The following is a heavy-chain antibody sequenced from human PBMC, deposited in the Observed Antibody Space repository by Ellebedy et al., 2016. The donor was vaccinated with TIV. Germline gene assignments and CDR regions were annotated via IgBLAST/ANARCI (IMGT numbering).Heavy chain of an antibody. Sequence: GESLKIYCAASGITLSNAWMKWVRQAPGKGQECVGRGTTNNEGGTTEYGAPVRGRFTISRYDSKNTLYLQMNSLTTKDTALYYCTTLSVEGYWGQGILVSVSS. V-gene: IGHV3-15*07. CDR2: GTTNNEGGTT. CDR1: GITLSNAW. CDR3: TTLSVEGY. J-gene: IGHJ4*02.